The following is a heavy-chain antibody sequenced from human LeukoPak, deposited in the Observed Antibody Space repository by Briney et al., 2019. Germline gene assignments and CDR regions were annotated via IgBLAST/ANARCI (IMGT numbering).Heavy chain of an antibody. CDR2: IKQDGSEK. J-gene: IGHJ4*02. D-gene: IGHD6-19*01. CDR3: ATGTYSSGWYWNY. Sequence: GGSLRLSCAASGFTFSSYWMSWDRQAPGKGLEWVANIKQDGSEKYYVDSVKGRFTISRDNAKNSLYLQMNSLRAEDTAVYYCATGTYSSGWYWNYWGQGTLVTVSS. V-gene: IGHV3-7*01. CDR1: GFTFSSYW.